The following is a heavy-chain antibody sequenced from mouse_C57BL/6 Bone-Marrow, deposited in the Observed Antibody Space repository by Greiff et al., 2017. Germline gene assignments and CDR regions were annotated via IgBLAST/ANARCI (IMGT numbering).Heavy chain of an antibody. D-gene: IGHD2-1*01. J-gene: IGHJ4*01. CDR1: GFTFSDFY. CDR2: SRNKANDYTT. CDR3: AREEGYYGNYGGMVVSAMDY. V-gene: IGHV7-1*01. Sequence: EVKLVESGGGLVQSGRSLRLSCATSGFTFSDFYMEWVCQAPGTGLEWIAASRNKANDYTTEYSASVKGRFIVSRDTSQSILYLQMNALRAEDTAIYYCAREEGYYGNYGGMVVSAMDYWGQGTSVTVSS.